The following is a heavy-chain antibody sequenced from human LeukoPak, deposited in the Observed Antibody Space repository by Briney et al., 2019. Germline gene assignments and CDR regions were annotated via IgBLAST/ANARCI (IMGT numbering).Heavy chain of an antibody. CDR2: IKQDGSEK. CDR3: ARLSLGTVDNDC. V-gene: IGHV3-7*01. D-gene: IGHD1/OR15-1a*01. J-gene: IGHJ4*02. Sequence: AGGSLRLSCAASGFTFSDYWMSWGRQAPGKGLEWVATIKQDGSEKYYVDSVKGRFTISRDDARKSLFLQMNSLTAADTAVYFCARLSLGTVDNDCWGQGTQVTVSS. CDR1: GFTFSDYW.